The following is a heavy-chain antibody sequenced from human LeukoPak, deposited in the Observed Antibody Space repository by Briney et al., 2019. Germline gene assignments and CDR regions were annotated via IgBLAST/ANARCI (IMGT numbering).Heavy chain of an antibody. CDR2: IYYSGST. J-gene: IGHJ4*02. CDR3: ARERRDGYNRAVDY. CDR1: GGSISSYY. V-gene: IGHV4-59*01. D-gene: IGHD5-24*01. Sequence: KPSETLSLTCTVSGGSISSYYWSWIRQPPGKGLEWIGYIYYSGSTNYNPSLKSRVTISVDTSKNQLSLKLSSVTAADTAVYYCARERRDGYNRAVDYWGQGTLVTVSS.